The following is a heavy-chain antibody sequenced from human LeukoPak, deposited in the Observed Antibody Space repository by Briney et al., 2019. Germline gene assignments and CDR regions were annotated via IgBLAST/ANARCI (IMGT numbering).Heavy chain of an antibody. CDR1: GFTFSSYA. CDR2: LSGNGGNT. Sequence: GGSLRLSCAASGFTFSSYAMSWVRQAPGKGLEWVSALSGNGGNTYYADSVKGWFTISRDNSQNTLYLQMNSLRAEDTAVYYCAKSRYYDILTGYSGDHYWGQGTLVTVSS. CDR3: AKSRYYDILTGYSGDHY. D-gene: IGHD3-9*01. J-gene: IGHJ4*02. V-gene: IGHV3-23*01.